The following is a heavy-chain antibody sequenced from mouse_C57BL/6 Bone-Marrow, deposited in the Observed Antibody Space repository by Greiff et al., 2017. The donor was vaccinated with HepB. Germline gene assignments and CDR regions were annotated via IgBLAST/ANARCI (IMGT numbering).Heavy chain of an antibody. CDR3: AREGSTRITTPGKYYAMDY. D-gene: IGHD2-4*01. CDR2: IDPNSGGT. J-gene: IGHJ4*01. CDR1: GYTFTSYW. Sequence: QVQLQQPGAELVKPGASVKLSCKASGYTFTSYWMHWVKQRPGRGLEWIGRIDPNSGGTKYNEKFKSKATLTVDKPSSTAYMQLSSLTSEDSAVYYCAREGSTRITTPGKYYAMDYWGQGTSVTVSS. V-gene: IGHV1-72*01.